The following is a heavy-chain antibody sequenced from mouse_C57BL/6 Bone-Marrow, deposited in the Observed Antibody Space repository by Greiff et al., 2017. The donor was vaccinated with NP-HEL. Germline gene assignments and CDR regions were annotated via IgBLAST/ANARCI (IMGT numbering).Heavy chain of an antibody. CDR3: ASEGVVATRFAY. CDR1: GFSLTSYG. Sequence: VKLVESGPGLVAPSQSLSITCTVSGFSLTSYGVDWVRQSPGKGLEWLGVIWGVGSTNYNSALKSRLSISKDNSKSQVFLKMNSLQTDDTAMYYCASEGVVATRFAYWGQGTLVTVSA. J-gene: IGHJ3*01. V-gene: IGHV2-6*01. CDR2: IWGVGST. D-gene: IGHD1-1*01.